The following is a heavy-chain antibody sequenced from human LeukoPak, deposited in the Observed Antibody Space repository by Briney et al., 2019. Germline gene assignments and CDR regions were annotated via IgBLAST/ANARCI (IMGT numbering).Heavy chain of an antibody. CDR1: GFTFSSYW. V-gene: IGHV3-74*01. CDR3: ARVLKQWLVGIDYSDY. J-gene: IGHJ4*02. Sequence: GGSLRLSCAASGFTFSSYWMHWVRQAPGKGLVWVSRINSDGSSTSYADSVKGRFTISRDNAKNTLYLQMNSLRAEDTAVYYCARVLKQWLVGIDYSDYWGQGTLVTVSS. D-gene: IGHD6-19*01. CDR2: INSDGSST.